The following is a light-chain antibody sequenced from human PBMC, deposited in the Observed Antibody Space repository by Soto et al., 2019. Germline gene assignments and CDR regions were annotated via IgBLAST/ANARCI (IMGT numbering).Light chain of an antibody. Sequence: DIVLTQSPLSLPVTPGEPASISCRSSQSLLHSNGYNYLDWYLQKPRQSPQLLIYLGSNRASGVQYRLSGSGAGADVTLKNSRVEGEDVGFYCCLQALRSPLTVGGGTKVEIK. CDR1: QSLLHSNGYNY. J-gene: IGKJ4*01. CDR3: LQALRSPLT. V-gene: IGKV2-28*01. CDR2: LGS.